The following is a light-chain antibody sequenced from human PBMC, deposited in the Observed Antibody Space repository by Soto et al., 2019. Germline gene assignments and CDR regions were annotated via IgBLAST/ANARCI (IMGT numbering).Light chain of an antibody. Sequence: QSVLAQPASVSGSPGQSITISCTGTSSDVGGYNYVSWYQQHPGKAPKLMIFEVSNRPSGVSDRFFASKSGNTASLTISGLQAEDEADYYCCSYTRSRTYVFGTGTKATVL. CDR3: CSYTRSRTYV. V-gene: IGLV2-14*01. CDR1: SSDVGGYNY. J-gene: IGLJ1*01. CDR2: EVS.